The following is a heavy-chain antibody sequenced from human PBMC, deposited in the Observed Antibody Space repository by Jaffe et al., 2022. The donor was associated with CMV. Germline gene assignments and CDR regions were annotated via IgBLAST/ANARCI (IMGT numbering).Heavy chain of an antibody. CDR3: ARDGTGDSSGYSLTYYYYGMDV. V-gene: IGHV1-46*01. CDR2: INPSGGST. D-gene: IGHD3-22*01. CDR1: GYTFTSYY. Sequence: QVQLVQSGAEVKKPGASVKVSCKASGYTFTSYYMHWVRQAPGQGLEWMGIINPSGGSTSYAQKFQGRVTMTRDTSTSTVYMELSSLRSEDTAVYYCARDGTGDSSGYSLTYYYYGMDVWGQGTTVTVSS. J-gene: IGHJ6*02.